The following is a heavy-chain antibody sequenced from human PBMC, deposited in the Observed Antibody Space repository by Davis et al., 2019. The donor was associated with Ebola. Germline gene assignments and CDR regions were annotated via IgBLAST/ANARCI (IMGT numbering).Heavy chain of an antibody. J-gene: IGHJ4*02. V-gene: IGHV4-39*01. CDR2: FYYSGTT. CDR1: GGSITSSDYY. Sequence: SETLSLTCTVPGGSITSSDYYWGWIRQSPGKGLEWIGTFYYSGTTFYNPSLKSRIIVSVDPSKNQFSLKLNSVTAADTAIYYCASLRQTYDSSGYSQPFDYWGQGSLVTVSS. CDR3: ASLRQTYDSSGYSQPFDY. D-gene: IGHD3-22*01.